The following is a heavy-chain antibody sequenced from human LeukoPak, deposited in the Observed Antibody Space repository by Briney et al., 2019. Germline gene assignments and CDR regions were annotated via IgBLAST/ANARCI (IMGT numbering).Heavy chain of an antibody. D-gene: IGHD1-1*01. CDR2: ISNSGST. V-gene: IGHV4-59*11. J-gene: IGHJ6*03. Sequence: SEALSLPCSVSGGPIISHYWRWSRPPPGKGGEWSGSISNSGSTDYNPSLRSRVTISINTSKNQFSLKLTSVTAADSAVYYCVRDALEGYYSYYYMDVWGRGTTVTVSS. CDR3: VRDALEGYYSYYYMDV. CDR1: GGPIISHY.